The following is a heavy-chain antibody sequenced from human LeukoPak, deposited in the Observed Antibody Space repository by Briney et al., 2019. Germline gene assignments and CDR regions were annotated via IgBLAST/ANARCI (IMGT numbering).Heavy chain of an antibody. V-gene: IGHV4-34*01. CDR1: GGSFSGYY. CDR2: INHSGST. CDR3: ARLNPYYYGSESSPS. Sequence: PSETLSLTCAVYGGSFSGYYWSWIRQPPGKGLEWIGEINHSGSTNYNPSLKSRVTISVDTSKNQFSLKLSSMTAADTAVYYCARLNPYYYGSESSPSWGQGTLVTVSS. D-gene: IGHD3-10*01. J-gene: IGHJ5*02.